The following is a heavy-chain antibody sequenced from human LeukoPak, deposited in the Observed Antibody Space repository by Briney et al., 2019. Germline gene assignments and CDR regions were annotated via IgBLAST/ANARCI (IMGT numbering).Heavy chain of an antibody. CDR3: VRDMSGVVAASTEEY. CDR1: GFTFSAYG. J-gene: IGHJ4*02. Sequence: RGSLRLSCAASGFTFSAYGMHWVRQAPGKGLGWVSSISSTSDYLDHADSLKGRFTISRDNAKKSLYLQMSSLRVEDTAVYYCVRDMSGVVAASTEEYWGQGTLVTVSS. CDR2: ISSTSDYL. D-gene: IGHD2-15*01. V-gene: IGHV3-21*01.